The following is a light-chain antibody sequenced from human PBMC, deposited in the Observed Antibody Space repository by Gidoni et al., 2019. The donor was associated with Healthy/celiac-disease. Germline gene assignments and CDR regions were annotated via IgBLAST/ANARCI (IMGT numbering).Light chain of an antibody. CDR3: SSYTSSSTLDVV. Sequence: QSALTQPASVSGSPGQSITISCTGTSSDVGGYNYVSWYQQHPGKAPNLMIYEVSNRPSGVPDRFSGSKSGNTASLTISGLQAEDEADYYCSSYTSSSTLDVVFGGGTKLTVL. J-gene: IGLJ2*01. CDR1: SSDVGGYNY. CDR2: EVS. V-gene: IGLV2-14*01.